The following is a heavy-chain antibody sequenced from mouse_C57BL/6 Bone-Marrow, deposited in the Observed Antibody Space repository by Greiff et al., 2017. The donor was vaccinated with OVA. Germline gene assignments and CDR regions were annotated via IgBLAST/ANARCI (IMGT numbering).Heavy chain of an antibody. CDR3: AKGGRYWYFDV. D-gene: IGHD3-3*01. CDR2: IYPGSGST. Sequence: QVQLQQPGAELVKPGASVKMSCKASGYTFTSYWITWVKQRPGQGLEWIGDIYPGSGSTNYNEKFKSKATLTVDTSASTADMQRSSLTSEDSAVYYCAKGGRYWYFDVWGTGTTVTVSS. V-gene: IGHV1-55*01. CDR1: GYTFTSYW. J-gene: IGHJ1*03.